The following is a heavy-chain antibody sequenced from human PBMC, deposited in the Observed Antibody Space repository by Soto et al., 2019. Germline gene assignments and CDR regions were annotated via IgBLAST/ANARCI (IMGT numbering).Heavy chain of an antibody. CDR1: GYTFTSYG. D-gene: IGHD3-3*01. CDR2: ISAYNGNT. J-gene: IGHJ5*02. Sequence: GASVKVSCKASGYTFTSYGISWVRQAPGQGLEWMGWISAYNGNTSYAQKLQGRATMTTDTSTSTAYMELRSLRSDDTAVYYCARADTIFGVVIAGNWFDPWGQGTLVTVSS. CDR3: ARADTIFGVVIAGNWFDP. V-gene: IGHV1-18*01.